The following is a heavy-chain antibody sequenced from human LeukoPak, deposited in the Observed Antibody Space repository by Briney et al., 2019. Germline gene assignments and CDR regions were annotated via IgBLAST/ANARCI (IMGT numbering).Heavy chain of an antibody. D-gene: IGHD2-15*01. CDR2: IYTSGST. CDR1: GGSISSGSYY. CDR3: ARARSVYCSGGSCYWFDP. Sequence: SETLSLTCTVSGGSISSGSYYWSWIRQPAGKGLEWIGRIYTSGSTNYNPSLKSRVTISVDTSKNQSSLKLSSVTAADTAVYYCARARSVYCSGGSCYWFDPWGQGTLVTVSS. J-gene: IGHJ5*02. V-gene: IGHV4-61*02.